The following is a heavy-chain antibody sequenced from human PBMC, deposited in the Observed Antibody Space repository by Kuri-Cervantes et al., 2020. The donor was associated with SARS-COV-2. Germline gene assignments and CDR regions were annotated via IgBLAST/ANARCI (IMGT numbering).Heavy chain of an antibody. V-gene: IGHV3-23*01. CDR3: AKDSGYQLHYVYYYYGMDV. CDR1: GFTFSSYA. J-gene: IGHJ6*02. CDR2: ISGSASST. Sequence: GESLNTSCAASGFTFSSYAMSWVRLAPEKGLEWVSAISGSASSTYYADSVKSRFTISRDNSKNTLYLRMNSLSAEDTAVYYCAKDSGYQLHYVYYYYGMDVWGQGTTVTVSS. D-gene: IGHD2-2*01.